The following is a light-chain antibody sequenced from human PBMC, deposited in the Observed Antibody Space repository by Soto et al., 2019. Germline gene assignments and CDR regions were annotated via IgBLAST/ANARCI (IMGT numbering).Light chain of an antibody. Sequence: EIVLTQSPATLSLSPRERATLSCRASQSVSNYLAWYQQKPGQAPRLLIYDAVVRATGIPARFSGSGSGTDFTLTISSLEPEDLAIYYCQQRSTWLTFGGGTKVEIK. J-gene: IGKJ4*02. CDR1: QSVSNY. V-gene: IGKV3-11*01. CDR2: DAV. CDR3: QQRSTWLT.